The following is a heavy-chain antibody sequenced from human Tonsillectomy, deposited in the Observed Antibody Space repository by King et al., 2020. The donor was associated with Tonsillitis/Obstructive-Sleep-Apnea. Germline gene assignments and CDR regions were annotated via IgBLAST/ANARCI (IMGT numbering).Heavy chain of an antibody. D-gene: IGHD3-16*01. CDR2: ISWNSAGI. V-gene: IGHV3-9*01. CDR1: GFIFHDYA. Sequence: EVQLVESGGGLVQPGRSLRLSCAASGFIFHDYAMHWVRQAPGKGLEWVSGISWNSAGIGYADSVKGRFTISRDNAKNSLYLQMNSLRAEDTALYYCTKDKKHGVGGVGNWFDPWGQGTLVTVSS. CDR3: TKDKKHGVGGVGNWFDP. J-gene: IGHJ5*02.